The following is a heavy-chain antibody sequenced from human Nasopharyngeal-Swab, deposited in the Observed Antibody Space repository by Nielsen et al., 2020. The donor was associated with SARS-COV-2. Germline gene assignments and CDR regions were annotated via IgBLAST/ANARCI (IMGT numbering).Heavy chain of an antibody. CDR3: AGYCSSTSCSRNYYYYMDV. J-gene: IGHJ6*03. V-gene: IGHV3-48*04. Sequence: GESLKISCAASGFTFSSYSMNWVRQAPGKGLEWVSYTSSSSSTIYYADSVKGRFTISRDNAKNSLYLQMNSLRAEDTAVYYCAGYCSSTSCSRNYYYYMDVWGKGTTVTVSS. CDR2: TSSSSSTI. CDR1: GFTFSSYS. D-gene: IGHD2-2*01.